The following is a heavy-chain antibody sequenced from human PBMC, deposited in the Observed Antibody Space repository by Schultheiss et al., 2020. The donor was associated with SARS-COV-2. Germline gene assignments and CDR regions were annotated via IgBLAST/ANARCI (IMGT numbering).Heavy chain of an antibody. V-gene: IGHV1-69*06. D-gene: IGHD1-26*01. CDR3: ARDGTGGSRSYYYYYMDV. CDR1: GGTFSSYA. J-gene: IGHJ6*03. Sequence: KISCKASGGTFSSYATSWVRQAPGQGPEWLGGIIPIFGTANYAQKFQGRVTITADKSTRTASMELSNLGSEDAAVYYCARDGTGGSRSYYYYYMDVWGKGTTVTVSS. CDR2: IIPIFGTA.